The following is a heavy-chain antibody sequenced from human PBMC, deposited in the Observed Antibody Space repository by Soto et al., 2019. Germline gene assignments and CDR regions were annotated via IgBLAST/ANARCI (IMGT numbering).Heavy chain of an antibody. CDR2: MNQDGSEK. CDR1: GFTFSSYW. J-gene: IGHJ4*02. Sequence: PGGSLRLSCAVSGFTFSSYWMSWVRQAPGKGLEWVANMNQDGSEKYYVDSVKGRFTISRDNAKNSLYLQMNSLRAEDTAVYYCATSAAAPGNYWGQGTLVTVSS. CDR3: ATSAAAPGNY. D-gene: IGHD6-13*01. V-gene: IGHV3-7*01.